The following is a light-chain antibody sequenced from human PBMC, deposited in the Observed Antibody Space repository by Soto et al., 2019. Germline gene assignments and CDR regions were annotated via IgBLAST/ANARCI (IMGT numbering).Light chain of an antibody. V-gene: IGKV3-20*01. J-gene: IGKJ5*01. CDR2: DAS. Sequence: EVVLTQSPVTLSLSPGERVTLSCRASQTVTNDYLAWYQQKDGQAPRLLIYDASTRATGVPDRFSGSGSGPEYTLTITRLEPEDFAVYSCQQYGFSPISFGQGTRLEIK. CDR1: QTVTNDY. CDR3: QQYGFSPIS.